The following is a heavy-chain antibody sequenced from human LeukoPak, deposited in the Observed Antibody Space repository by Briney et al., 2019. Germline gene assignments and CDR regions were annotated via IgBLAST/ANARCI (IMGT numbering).Heavy chain of an antibody. CDR3: TTVGCSGGNCYSDY. D-gene: IGHD2-15*01. Sequence: PGGSLRLSCAASGFXFSNAWIRWVRQAPGKGLEWVGLIKSKTDGGTTDYAAPVKGRFTISRDDSKHTVYLQMNSLKTEDTAVYYCTTVGCSGGNCYSDYWGQGTLVTVSS. CDR1: GFXFSNAW. V-gene: IGHV3-15*01. J-gene: IGHJ4*02. CDR2: IKSKTDGGTT.